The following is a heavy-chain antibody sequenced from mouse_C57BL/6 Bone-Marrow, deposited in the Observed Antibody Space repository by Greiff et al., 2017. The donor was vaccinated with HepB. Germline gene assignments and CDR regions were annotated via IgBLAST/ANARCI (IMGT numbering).Heavy chain of an antibody. D-gene: IGHD1-1*01. V-gene: IGHV1-55*01. CDR2: IYPGSGST. J-gene: IGHJ2*01. CDR1: GYTFTSYW. Sequence: VQLQQSGAELVKPGASVKMSCKASGYTFTSYWITWVKQRPAQGLEWIGDIYPGSGSTNYNEKFKSKSTLTVDTSSSTAYMQLSSLTSEDSAVYYCARGYLLLFYYFDYWGQGTTLTVSS. CDR3: ARGYLLLFYYFDY.